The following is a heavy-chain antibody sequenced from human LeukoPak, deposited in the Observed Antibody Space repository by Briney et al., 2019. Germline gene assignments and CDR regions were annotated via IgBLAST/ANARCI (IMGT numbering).Heavy chain of an antibody. CDR2: ISAYNGNTNGNT. J-gene: IGHJ5*02. V-gene: IGHV1-18*01. CDR3: ARGASGSYSWFDP. D-gene: IGHD1-26*01. Sequence: ASVKVSCKASGYTFSSCGISWVRQAPGQGLEWMGWISAYNGNTNGNTNYAQKFQGRVTMTTDTSTSTAYMELRSLRSDDTAVYYCARGASGSYSWFDPWGQGTLVTVSS. CDR1: GYTFSSCG.